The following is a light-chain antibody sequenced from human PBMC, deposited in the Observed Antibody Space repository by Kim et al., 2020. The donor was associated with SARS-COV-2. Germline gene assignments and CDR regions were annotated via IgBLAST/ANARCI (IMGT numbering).Light chain of an antibody. V-gene: IGKV3-20*01. CDR3: HHYGSSPPT. CDR2: GAS. J-gene: IGKJ2*01. Sequence: EVVLTQSPGTLSLSTGERATLSCRASQNVSPPSVAWYQQKPGQAPRLVIYGASSRATGIPDRFSGSGSGRDFTLTISRLEPEDFAVYHCHHYGSSPPTFCQGTKLEI. CDR1: QNVSPPS.